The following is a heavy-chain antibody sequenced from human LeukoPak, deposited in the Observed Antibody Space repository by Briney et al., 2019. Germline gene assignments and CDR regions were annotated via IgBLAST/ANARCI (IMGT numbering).Heavy chain of an antibody. Sequence: SETLFLACSVSGASINSYYWNWIRQSPGKGLEWLGNIHYRGTTNYNPSLKSRVTLSLDSSKSQFALKVTSVTAADTAVYYCARAAHSGSYLGVDYWGQGTLVTVSS. CDR3: ARAAHSGSYLGVDY. J-gene: IGHJ4*02. D-gene: IGHD1-26*01. CDR2: IHYRGTT. V-gene: IGHV4-59*13. CDR1: GASINSYY.